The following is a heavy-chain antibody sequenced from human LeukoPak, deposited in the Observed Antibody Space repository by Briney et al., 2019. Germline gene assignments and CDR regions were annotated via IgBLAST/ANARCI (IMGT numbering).Heavy chain of an antibody. V-gene: IGHV3-7*01. Sequence: PGGSLRLSCAASGFTFSSYWMSRVRQAPGKGLEWVANIKQDGSEKYYVDSVKGRFTISRDNAKNSLYLQMNSLRAEDTAVYYCARDSTRYYYDSSGYTDYYYYMDVWGKGTTVTISS. CDR1: GFTFSSYW. J-gene: IGHJ6*03. D-gene: IGHD3-22*01. CDR2: IKQDGSEK. CDR3: ARDSTRYYYDSSGYTDYYYYMDV.